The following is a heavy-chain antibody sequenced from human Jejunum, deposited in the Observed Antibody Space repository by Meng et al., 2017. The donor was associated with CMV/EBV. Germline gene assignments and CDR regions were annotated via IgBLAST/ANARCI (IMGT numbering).Heavy chain of an antibody. D-gene: IGHD1-1*01. CDR1: GFTFSTSW. Sequence: LSCAASGFTFSTSWMHWVRQDPGKGLVWVSRINSDGSTFYADSVKGRFTISRDNAKNTPYLQMNSLRVEDTGVYYCARDASYKFDPWGQGTLVTVSS. J-gene: IGHJ5*02. CDR2: INSDGST. CDR3: ARDASYKFDP. V-gene: IGHV3-74*01.